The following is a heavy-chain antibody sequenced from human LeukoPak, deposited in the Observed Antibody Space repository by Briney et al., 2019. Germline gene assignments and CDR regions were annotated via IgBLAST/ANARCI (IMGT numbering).Heavy chain of an antibody. CDR1: GGSISSGDYC. V-gene: IGHV4-30-4*08. Sequence: PSETLSLTCTVSGGSISSGDYCWSWIRQPPGQGLEWIGYIYYSGSTYYNPSLKGRVTISVDTSKNQFSLKLSSVTAADTAVYYCARENYGAYGFTNADYWGQGTLVTVSS. J-gene: IGHJ4*02. CDR2: IYYSGST. CDR3: ARENYGAYGFTNADY. D-gene: IGHD4-17*01.